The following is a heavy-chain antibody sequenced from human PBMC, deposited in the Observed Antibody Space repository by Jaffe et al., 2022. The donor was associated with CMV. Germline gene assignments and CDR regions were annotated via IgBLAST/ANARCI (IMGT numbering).Heavy chain of an antibody. D-gene: IGHD3-16*01. CDR3: AKAGNRKSDPHFYVWGPLDY. CDR2: ISGSGGST. J-gene: IGHJ4*02. V-gene: IGHV3-23*04. CDR1: GFTFSSYA. Sequence: EVQLVESGGGLVQPGGSLRLSCAASGFTFSSYAMSWVRQAPGKGLEWVSAISGSGGSTYYADSVKGRFTISRDNSKNTLYLQMNSLRAEDTAVYYCAKAGNRKSDPHFYVWGPLDYWGQGTLVTVSS.